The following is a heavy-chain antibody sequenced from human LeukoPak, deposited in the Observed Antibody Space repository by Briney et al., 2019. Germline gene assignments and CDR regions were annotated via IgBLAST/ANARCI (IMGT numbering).Heavy chain of an antibody. J-gene: IGHJ4*02. CDR1: GFTFSNYS. CDR3: ASEGEWELSPGPDY. CDR2: ISSSSSYI. V-gene: IGHV3-21*01. D-gene: IGHD1-26*01. Sequence: GGALRLSFATSGFTFSNYSMNWVRQAPGKGLELVSSISSSSSYIYYADSVKSRFTISRDNAKNSLYLQMNSLRAEDTAVYYCASEGEWELSPGPDYWGQGTLVTVSS.